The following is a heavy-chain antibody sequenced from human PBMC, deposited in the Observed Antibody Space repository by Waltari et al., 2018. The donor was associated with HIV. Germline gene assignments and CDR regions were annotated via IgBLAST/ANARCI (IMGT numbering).Heavy chain of an antibody. CDR2: SSGNKGKT. CDR3: ARAYCSGDSCYYYYGMDV. CDR1: GYTFTSYG. D-gene: IGHD2-15*01. V-gene: IGHV1-18*01. J-gene: IGHJ6*02. Sequence: QVQLVQSGAEVKKPGASVKVSCKASGYTFTSYGISWVRQAPGPGLEWMGWKGRSSGNKGKTSYEQNHQGRVTMTTDSSTSTSYMELRSLRSDDTAVYYCARAYCSGDSCYYYYGMDVWGQGTTVTVSS.